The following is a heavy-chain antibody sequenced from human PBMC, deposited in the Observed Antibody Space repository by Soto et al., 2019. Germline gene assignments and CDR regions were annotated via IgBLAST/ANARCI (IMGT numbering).Heavy chain of an antibody. CDR2: ISSDEKIK. CDR3: ARGLRSVLDY. Sequence: WSLRLSCVASGFIFSNFGMHWVRQAPGKGLEWVAVISSDEKIKQYADSVRGRFAISRDNSKNTLYLQMTSLRAEDTAIYYCARGLRSVLDYWGQGTLVTVYS. J-gene: IGHJ4*02. D-gene: IGHD6-6*01. CDR1: GFIFSNFG. V-gene: IGHV3-33*01.